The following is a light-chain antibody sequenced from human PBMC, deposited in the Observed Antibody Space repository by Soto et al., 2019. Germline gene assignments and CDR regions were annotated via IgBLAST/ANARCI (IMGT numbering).Light chain of an antibody. CDR3: QQRREWPRT. CDR2: DAS. CDR1: QSVGTF. V-gene: IGKV3-11*02. J-gene: IGKJ2*02. Sequence: ETVLTQSPSTLSLSPGEGATLSCRASQSVGTFLAWYQQRPGQAPRLLIYDASKRATGIPARFSGSGSGRDFTLTISSLEPEDFAVYYCQQRREWPRTFGQGTKVDIK.